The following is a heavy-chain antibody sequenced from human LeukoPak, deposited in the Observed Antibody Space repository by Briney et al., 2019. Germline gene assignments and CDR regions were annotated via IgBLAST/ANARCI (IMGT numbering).Heavy chain of an antibody. CDR1: GGSISSGGYS. CDR3: ATYGDYSDYYFDY. CDR2: IYYSGST. J-gene: IGHJ4*02. V-gene: IGHV4-61*08. Sequence: SETLSLTCAVSGGSISSGGYSWSWIRQPPGKGLEWIGYIYYSGSTNYNPSLKSRVTISVDTSKNQFSLKLSSVTAADTAVYYCATYGDYSDYYFDYWGQGTLVTVSS. D-gene: IGHD4-17*01.